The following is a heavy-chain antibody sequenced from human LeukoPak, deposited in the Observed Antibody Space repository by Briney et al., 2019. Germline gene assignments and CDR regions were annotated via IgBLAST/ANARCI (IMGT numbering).Heavy chain of an antibody. J-gene: IGHJ6*03. CDR3: ARRESTYQNYYYFYYMDV. CDR1: GFTFDDYG. Sequence: GGSLRLSCAASGFTFDDYGMSWVRQAPGKGLEWVSGINWNGGSTDYADSVKGRFTISRDNAKNSLYLQTDSLRAEDTALYYCARRESTYQNYYYFYYMDVWGKGTTVTVSS. CDR2: INWNGGST. V-gene: IGHV3-20*04.